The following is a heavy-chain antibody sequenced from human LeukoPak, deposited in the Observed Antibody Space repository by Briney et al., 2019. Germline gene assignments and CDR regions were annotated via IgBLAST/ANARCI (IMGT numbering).Heavy chain of an antibody. Sequence: SETLSLTCAVYGGSFSGYYWSWIRQPPGKGLEWIGEINHSGSTNYNPSLKSRVTISVDTSKNQFSLKLSSVTAADTAVYYCARARLNCSSTSCSRYYFDYWGQGTLVTVSS. CDR1: GGSFSGYY. CDR2: INHSGST. CDR3: ARARLNCSSTSCSRYYFDY. D-gene: IGHD2-2*01. V-gene: IGHV4-34*01. J-gene: IGHJ4*02.